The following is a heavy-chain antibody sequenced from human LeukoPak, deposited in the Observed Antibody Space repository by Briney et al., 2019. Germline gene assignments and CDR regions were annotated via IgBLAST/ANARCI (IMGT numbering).Heavy chain of an antibody. CDR2: IHNDAATT. Sequence: GGSLRLSCAASGFGFGAYAMIWVRQAPGKGLEWVSLIHNDAATTYYADSVRGRFTVSRDNSKNTLYLQMNSLRAEDTAVYYCARRAFDIWGQGTMVTVSS. CDR1: GFGFGAYA. CDR3: ARRAFDI. J-gene: IGHJ3*02. V-gene: IGHV3-23*03.